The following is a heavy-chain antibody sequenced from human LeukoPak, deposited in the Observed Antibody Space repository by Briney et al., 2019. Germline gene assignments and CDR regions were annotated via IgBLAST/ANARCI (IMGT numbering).Heavy chain of an antibody. D-gene: IGHD3-22*01. CDR3: ARVYYYDSSGYSAPDY. J-gene: IGHJ4*02. V-gene: IGHV3-30-3*01. CDR1: GFTFSSYA. CDR2: ISYDGSNK. Sequence: GGSLRLSCAASGFTFSSYAMHWVRQAPGKGLEWVAVISYDGSNKYYADSVKGRFTISRDNSKNTLYLQMNSLRAEDTAVYYCARVYYYDSSGYSAPDYWGQGTLVTVSS.